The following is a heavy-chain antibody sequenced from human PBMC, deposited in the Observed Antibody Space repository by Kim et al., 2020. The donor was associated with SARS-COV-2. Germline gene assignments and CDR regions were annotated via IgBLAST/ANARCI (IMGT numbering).Heavy chain of an antibody. CDR3: ARQYFAEAAHY. V-gene: IGHV5-51*01. Sequence: GESLKISCKGSGYMFTTYWIGWVRQMPGKGLEWMGIIYPGDSDTRYSPSFQGQVTISADKSISTAYLQWSSLKASDTAMYYCARQYFAEAAHYWGQGTLVTVSS. D-gene: IGHD3-9*01. CDR1: GYMFTTYW. CDR2: IYPGDSDT. J-gene: IGHJ4*02.